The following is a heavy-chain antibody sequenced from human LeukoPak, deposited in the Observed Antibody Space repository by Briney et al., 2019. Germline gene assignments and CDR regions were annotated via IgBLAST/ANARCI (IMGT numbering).Heavy chain of an antibody. D-gene: IGHD2-2*01. CDR2: IRSKAYGGTT. J-gene: IGHJ4*02. CDR3: TRDLCSSTSCYAPFDY. V-gene: IGHV3-49*04. Sequence: GGSLRLSCTASGFTFGDYAMSWVRQAPGKGLEWVAFIRSKAYGGTTEYAASVKGRFTISRDDSKSIAYLQMNSLKTEDTAVYYCTRDLCSSTSCYAPFDYWGQGALVTVSS. CDR1: GFTFGDYA.